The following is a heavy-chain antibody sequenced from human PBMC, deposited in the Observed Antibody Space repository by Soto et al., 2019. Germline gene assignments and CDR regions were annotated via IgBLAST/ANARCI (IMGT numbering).Heavy chain of an antibody. CDR3: AKAGSSSWYPRHNWFDP. Sequence: EVQLVESGGGLVQPGRSLRLSCAASGFTFDDYAMHWVRQAPGKGLEWVAGISWNSGSIGYADSVKGRFTISRDNAKNSLYLQMNSLRAEDTALYYCAKAGSSSWYPRHNWFDPWGQGTLFTVSS. V-gene: IGHV3-9*01. CDR2: ISWNSGSI. D-gene: IGHD6-13*01. J-gene: IGHJ5*02. CDR1: GFTFDDYA.